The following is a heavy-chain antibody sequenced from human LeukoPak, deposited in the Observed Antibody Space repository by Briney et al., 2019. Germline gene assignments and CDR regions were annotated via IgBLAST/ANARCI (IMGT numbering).Heavy chain of an antibody. V-gene: IGHV3-74*01. CDR3: ARDELDYGDHPPFDY. CDR1: GFTFSSYS. Sequence: HPGGSLRLSCAASGFTFSSYSMNWVRQAPGKGLVWVSRVDNDGINTIYADSVKGRFTISRDNAKNSLYLQMNSLRAEDTAVYYCARDELDYGDHPPFDYWGQGTLVTVSS. J-gene: IGHJ4*02. CDR2: VDNDGINT. D-gene: IGHD4-17*01.